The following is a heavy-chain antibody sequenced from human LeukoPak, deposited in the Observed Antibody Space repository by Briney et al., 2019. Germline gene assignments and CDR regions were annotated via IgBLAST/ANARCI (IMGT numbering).Heavy chain of an antibody. D-gene: IGHD3-10*01. V-gene: IGHV3-33*08. Sequence: GGSLRLSCEASGFTFSNFGMHWVRQAPGKGLEWVAVIWYHGSDKFYADSVKGRFTISRDTSKNTLYLQMNSLRVDDTAVYYCARGLWFGELFDYWGQGTLVTVSS. CDR2: IWYHGSDK. CDR3: ARGLWFGELFDY. CDR1: GFTFSNFG. J-gene: IGHJ4*02.